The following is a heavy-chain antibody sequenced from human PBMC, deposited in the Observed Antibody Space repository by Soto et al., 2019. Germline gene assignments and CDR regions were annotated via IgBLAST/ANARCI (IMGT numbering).Heavy chain of an antibody. Sequence: SETLSLTCTVSGASISSYYWSWIRQPPGKGLEWIGYTYYSGSTNYNPSLKSRATISVDTSKNQFSLKLSSVTAADTAVYYCARSVYICYYYSDSWGQGTLVTVSS. J-gene: IGHJ4*02. D-gene: IGHD1-20*01. V-gene: IGHV4-59*08. CDR3: ARSVYICYYYSDS. CDR2: TYYSGST. CDR1: GASISSYY.